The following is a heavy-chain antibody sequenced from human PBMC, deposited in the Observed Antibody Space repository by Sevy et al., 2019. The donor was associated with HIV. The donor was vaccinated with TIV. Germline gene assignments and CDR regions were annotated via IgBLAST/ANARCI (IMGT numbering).Heavy chain of an antibody. J-gene: IGHJ4*02. V-gene: IGHV3-7*03. Sequence: GGSLRLSCGVSGFTFSNHWMSWVRQAPGKGLEWVANIKKDGTDKFNWDSVKGRFSISRANAENSLYLEMNSLRVEDTAVYYCARDRRVEYGGSDYWGQGTLVTVSS. CDR1: GFTFSNHW. D-gene: IGHD3-10*01. CDR2: IKKDGTDK. CDR3: ARDRRVEYGGSDY.